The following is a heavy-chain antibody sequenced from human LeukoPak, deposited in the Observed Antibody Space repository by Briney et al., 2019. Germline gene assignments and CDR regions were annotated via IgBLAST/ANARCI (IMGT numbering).Heavy chain of an antibody. CDR2: ISGSGGST. Sequence: GGSLRLSCAASGFTFSSYAMSWVRQAPGKGLEWVSAISGSGGSTYYADSVKGRFTISRDNSKNTLCLQMNSLRAEDTAVYYCAKWYSSSWYYYDYYGMDVWGQGTTVTVSS. CDR1: GFTFSSYA. J-gene: IGHJ6*02. CDR3: AKWYSSSWYYYDYYGMDV. V-gene: IGHV3-23*01. D-gene: IGHD6-13*01.